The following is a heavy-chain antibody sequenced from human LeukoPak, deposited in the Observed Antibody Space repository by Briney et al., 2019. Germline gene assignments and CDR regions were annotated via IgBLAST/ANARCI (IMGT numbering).Heavy chain of an antibody. CDR1: GFTFSSYG. J-gene: IGHJ6*02. D-gene: IGHD3-16*01. CDR2: ISYDGSNK. Sequence: GGSLRLSCAASGFTFSSYGMHWVRKAPGKGLEWVAVISYDGSNKYYADSVKGRFTISRGNSKNTLYLQMNSLRAEDTAVYYCAKDTVLGGYYYYGMDVWGQGTTVTVSS. V-gene: IGHV3-30*18. CDR3: AKDTVLGGYYYYGMDV.